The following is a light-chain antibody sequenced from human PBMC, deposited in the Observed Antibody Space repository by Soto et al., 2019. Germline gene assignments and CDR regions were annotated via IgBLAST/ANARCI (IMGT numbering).Light chain of an antibody. CDR3: SSYTSSNTEV. V-gene: IGLV2-14*01. CDR2: DVG. CDR1: SSDVGGYNY. Sequence: QSALTQPASVSGSPGQSITISCTGTSSDVGGYNYVSWYQQHPGKAHKLMIYDVGSRPSGVSNRFSGSKSGNTASLTISGLQAEDEADYYCSSYTSSNTEVFGTGTKVTVL. J-gene: IGLJ1*01.